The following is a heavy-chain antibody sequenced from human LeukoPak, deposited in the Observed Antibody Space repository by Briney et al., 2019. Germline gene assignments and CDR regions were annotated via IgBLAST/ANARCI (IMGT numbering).Heavy chain of an antibody. CDR3: ARETRRIAAAGTVFDY. CDR1: GYTFTSYY. D-gene: IGHD6-13*01. V-gene: IGHV1-69*05. J-gene: IGHJ4*02. Sequence: ASVKVSCKASGYTFTSYYMHWVRQAPGQGLEWMGGIIPIFGTANYAQKFQGRVTITTDESTSTAYMELSSLRSEDTAVYYCARETRRIAAAGTVFDYWGQGTLVTVSS. CDR2: IIPIFGTA.